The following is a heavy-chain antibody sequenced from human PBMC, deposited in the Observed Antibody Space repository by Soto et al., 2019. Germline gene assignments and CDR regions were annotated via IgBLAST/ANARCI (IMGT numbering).Heavy chain of an antibody. V-gene: IGHV4-59*01. Sequence: TSETLSLTCTVSGGSLSSYYWSWIRQPPGKGLEWIGYIYYSGSTNYNPSLKSRVTISVDTSKNQFSLKLSSVTAADTAVYYCARGHEQWLVGITWFDPWGQGTLVTVSS. CDR3: ARGHEQWLVGITWFDP. J-gene: IGHJ5*02. D-gene: IGHD6-19*01. CDR2: IYYSGST. CDR1: GGSLSSYY.